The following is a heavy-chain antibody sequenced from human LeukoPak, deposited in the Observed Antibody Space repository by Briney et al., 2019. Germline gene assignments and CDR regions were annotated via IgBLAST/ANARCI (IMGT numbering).Heavy chain of an antibody. CDR1: GFTFSSYS. CDR2: ISSSSSTI. J-gene: IGHJ6*03. Sequence: GGSLRLSCAASGFTFSSYSMNWVRQAPGKGLEWVLYISSSSSTIYYADSAKGRFTISRDNAKNSLNLQMNSLRAEDMAVYYCARDGAAAGNYNYYYYMDVWGKGTTVTVSS. V-gene: IGHV3-48*01. D-gene: IGHD6-13*01. CDR3: ARDGAAAGNYNYYYYMDV.